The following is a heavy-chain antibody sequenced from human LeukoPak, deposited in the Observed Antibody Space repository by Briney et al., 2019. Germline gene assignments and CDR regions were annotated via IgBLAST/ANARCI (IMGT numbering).Heavy chain of an antibody. CDR1: GGSISSSSYY. J-gene: IGHJ3*02. D-gene: IGHD5-18*01. CDR2: IYYSGST. V-gene: IGHV4-61*05. CDR3: ARGYSYAFDI. Sequence: SETLSLTCTVSGGSISSSSYYWGWIRQPPGKGLEWVGYIYYSGSTNYNPSLKSRVTISVDTSKNQFSLKLSSVTAADTAVYYCARGYSYAFDIWGQGTMVTVSS.